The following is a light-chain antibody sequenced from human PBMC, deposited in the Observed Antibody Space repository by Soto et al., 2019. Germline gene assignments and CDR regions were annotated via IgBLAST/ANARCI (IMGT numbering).Light chain of an antibody. V-gene: IGKV3-15*01. CDR3: QQNKDWPGT. CDR2: DAS. CDR1: QSVSYY. J-gene: IGKJ1*01. Sequence: EILMTQSPATRSVSPWERVTFSCRASQSVSYYLAWYQQKPGQAPRLLIYDASTRATGVPVRFSGSGSGTEFTLTISSLQSEDFGVYYCQQNKDWPGTFGQGTKVDIK.